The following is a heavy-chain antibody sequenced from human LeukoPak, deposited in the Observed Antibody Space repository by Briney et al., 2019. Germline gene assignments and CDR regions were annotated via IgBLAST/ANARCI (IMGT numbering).Heavy chain of an antibody. J-gene: IGHJ4*02. CDR2: IYSSGST. D-gene: IGHD3-10*01. CDR3: ARRAYGSGSFNRYHFDY. Sequence: SETLSLTCTVSGGSISIYYWSWIRQPPGKGLEWIGYIYSSGSTNYNPSLKSRVTISVDTSNNQFSLKLNSVTAADTAVYYCARRAYGSGSFNRYHFDYWGQGTLVAVSS. CDR1: GGSISIYY. V-gene: IGHV4-59*08.